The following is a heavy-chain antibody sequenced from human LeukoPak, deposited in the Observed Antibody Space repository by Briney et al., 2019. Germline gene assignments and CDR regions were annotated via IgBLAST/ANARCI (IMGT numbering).Heavy chain of an antibody. CDR3: AKDGVGTSGWRI. D-gene: IGHD6-19*01. CDR2: IWYDGSNK. CDR1: GFTFSSYG. Sequence: GGSLRLSCAASGFTFSSYGMHWVRQAPGKGLEWVAFIWYDGSNKYYADSVKGRFTISRDNSKNTLHLQMNSLRGEDTAVYYCAKDGVGTSGWRIWGQGTLAPVSP. V-gene: IGHV3-30*02. J-gene: IGHJ4*02.